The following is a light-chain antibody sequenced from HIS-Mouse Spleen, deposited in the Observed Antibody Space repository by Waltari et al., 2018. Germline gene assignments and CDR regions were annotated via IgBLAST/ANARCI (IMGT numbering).Light chain of an antibody. J-gene: IGKJ4*01. Sequence: IQMTQSPSSRSASVRDRVHITCQASQEISNYLNWYQQKPGKAPKLLIYDASNLETGVPSRFSGSGSGTDFTFTISSLQPEDIATYYCQQYDNLLTFGGGTKVEIK. CDR3: QQYDNLLT. V-gene: IGKV1-33*01. CDR2: DAS. CDR1: QEISNY.